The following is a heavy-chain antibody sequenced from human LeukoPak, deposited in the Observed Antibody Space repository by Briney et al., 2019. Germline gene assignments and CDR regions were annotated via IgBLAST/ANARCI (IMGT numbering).Heavy chain of an antibody. Sequence: SETLSLTCTVSGSSISSYYWSWIRQPPGKGLEWIGYIYYSGSTNYNPSLKSRVTISVDTSKNQFSLNLSSVTAADTAVFYCAIDGGYCSSTNCYDYGGEGTLVTLP. CDR2: IYYSGST. D-gene: IGHD2-2*03. CDR1: GSSISSYY. J-gene: IGHJ4*02. CDR3: AIDGGYCSSTNCYDY. V-gene: IGHV4-59*01.